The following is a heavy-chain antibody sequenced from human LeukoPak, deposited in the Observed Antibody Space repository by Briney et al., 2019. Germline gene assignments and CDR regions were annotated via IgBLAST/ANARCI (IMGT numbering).Heavy chain of an antibody. Sequence: GGSLRLSCAASGFTVSSNYMSWVRQAPGKGLEWVAVIWYDGSNKYYADSVKGRFTISRDNSKNTLYLQMNSLRAEDTAVYYCARGARYDFWSGYPNYYYMDVRGKGTTVTVSS. CDR2: IWYDGSNK. V-gene: IGHV3-33*08. CDR1: GFTVSSNY. CDR3: ARGARYDFWSGYPNYYYMDV. J-gene: IGHJ6*03. D-gene: IGHD3-3*01.